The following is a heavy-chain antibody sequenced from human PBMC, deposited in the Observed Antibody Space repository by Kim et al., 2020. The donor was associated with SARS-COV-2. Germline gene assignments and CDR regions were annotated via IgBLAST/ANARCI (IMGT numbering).Heavy chain of an antibody. V-gene: IGHV3-48*04. CDR1: GFTFSSYS. CDR3: ARTGVVAFDI. J-gene: IGHJ3*02. D-gene: IGHD7-27*01. CDR2: ISSSSSTI. Sequence: GGSLRLSCAASGFTFSSYSMNWVRQAPGKGLEWVSYISSSSSTIYYADSVKGRFTISRDNAKNSVYLQMNSLRAEDTAVYYCARTGVVAFDIWGQGTMVTASS.